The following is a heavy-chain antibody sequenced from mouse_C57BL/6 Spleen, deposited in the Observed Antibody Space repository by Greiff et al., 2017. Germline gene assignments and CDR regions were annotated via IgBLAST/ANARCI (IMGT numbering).Heavy chain of an antibody. D-gene: IGHD4-1*01. V-gene: IGHV1-55*01. CDR1: GYTFTSYW. Sequence: QVQLKQPGAELVKPGASVKMSCKASGYTFTSYWITWVKQRPGQGLEWIGDIYPGSGSTNYNEKFKSKATLTVDTSSSTAYMQRSSRRSEDSAVYYCARSEVGRVFDDWGQGTTLTVSS. J-gene: IGHJ2*01. CDR2: IYPGSGST. CDR3: ARSEVGRVFDD.